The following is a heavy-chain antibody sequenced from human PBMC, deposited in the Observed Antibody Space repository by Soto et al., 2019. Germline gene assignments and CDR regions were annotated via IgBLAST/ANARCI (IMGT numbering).Heavy chain of an antibody. CDR3: ARMETFGSLNWFDP. Sequence: ASVHVSCKASGYSFTNDDVSWVRQATGQGLEWMGWMNPGSGDTGYAQKFQGRVTMIRDISIATAYMELSSLRSDDTAIYYCARMETFGSLNWFDPWGQGTLVTVSS. CDR1: GYSFTNDD. D-gene: IGHD3-16*01. V-gene: IGHV1-8*01. CDR2: MNPGSGDT. J-gene: IGHJ5*02.